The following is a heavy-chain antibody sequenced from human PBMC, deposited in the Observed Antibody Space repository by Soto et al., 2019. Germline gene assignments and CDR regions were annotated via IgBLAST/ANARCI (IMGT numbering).Heavy chain of an antibody. D-gene: IGHD3-3*01. J-gene: IGHJ6*02. CDR1: GYSFTSYW. V-gene: IGHV5-10-1*01. Sequence: PGESLKISCKGSGYSFTSYWISWVRQMPGKGLEWMGRIDPSDSYTNYSPSFQGHVTISADKSISTAYLQWSSLKASDTAMYYCARQNPFWSGYHTHSTLSGYYYGMDVWGQGTTVTVSS. CDR3: ARQNPFWSGYHTHSTLSGYYYGMDV. CDR2: IDPSDSYT.